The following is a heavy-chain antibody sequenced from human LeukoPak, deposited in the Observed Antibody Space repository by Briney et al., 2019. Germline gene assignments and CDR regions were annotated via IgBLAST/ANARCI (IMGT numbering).Heavy chain of an antibody. V-gene: IGHV3-30*18. CDR1: GFTFSSYE. Sequence: GGSLRLSCAASGFTFSSYEMNWVRQAPGKGLEWVAVISYDGSNKYYADSVKGRFTISRDNSKNTLYLQMNSLRAEDTAVYYCAKSTYYYDSSGYYPHYWGQGTLVTVSS. J-gene: IGHJ4*02. CDR3: AKSTYYYDSSGYYPHY. CDR2: ISYDGSNK. D-gene: IGHD3-22*01.